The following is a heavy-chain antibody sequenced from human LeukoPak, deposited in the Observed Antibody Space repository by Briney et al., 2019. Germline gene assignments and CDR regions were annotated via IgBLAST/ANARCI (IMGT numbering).Heavy chain of an antibody. CDR1: GGTFSSYA. CDR3: ARDLGGNSISN. D-gene: IGHD4-23*01. CDR2: IIPIFGTA. Sequence: SVKVSCKASGGTFSSYAISWVRQAPGQGLEWMGGIIPIFGTANYAQKFQGRVTITADKSTSTAYMELSSLRSGDTAVYYCARDLGGNSISNWGQGTLVTVSS. V-gene: IGHV1-69*06. J-gene: IGHJ4*02.